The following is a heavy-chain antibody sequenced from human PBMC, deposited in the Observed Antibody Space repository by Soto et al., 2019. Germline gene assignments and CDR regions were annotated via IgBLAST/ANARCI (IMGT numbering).Heavy chain of an antibody. V-gene: IGHV4-59*08. CDR3: ARRYRRAFDY. CDR2: IYYSGST. Sequence: QVQLQESGPGLVKPSETLSLTCTVSGGSISSYYWSWIRQPPGKGLEWIGSIYYSGSTNYNPSLXRXAXIXLDTPKSPFPPQLRSVTAADTAVYYCARRYRRAFDYWGQGTLVTVSS. J-gene: IGHJ4*02. D-gene: IGHD1-1*01. CDR1: GGSISSYY.